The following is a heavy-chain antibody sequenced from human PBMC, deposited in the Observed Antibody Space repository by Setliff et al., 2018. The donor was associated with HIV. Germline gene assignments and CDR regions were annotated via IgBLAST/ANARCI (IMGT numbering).Heavy chain of an antibody. CDR3: ARVPFKQQLDHYFDY. J-gene: IGHJ4*02. Sequence: GGSLRLSCAASGFTFSDYYMSWIRQAPGKGLEFISYISSRGSTIYYADSVKGRFTISRDNAKNSLYLQMNSLRAEDTAVYYCARVPFKQQLDHYFDYWGQGTLVTVSS. V-gene: IGHV3-11*04. D-gene: IGHD6-13*01. CDR1: GFTFSDYY. CDR2: ISSRGSTI.